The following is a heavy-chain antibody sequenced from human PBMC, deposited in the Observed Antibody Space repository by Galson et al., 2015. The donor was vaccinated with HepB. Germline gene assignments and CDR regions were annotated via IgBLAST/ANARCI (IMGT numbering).Heavy chain of an antibody. CDR1: GFTFSDYY. CDR2: NPHSGPRN. J-gene: IGHJ4*02. D-gene: IGHD3-22*01. CDR3: ARESSGNYFTFDY. V-gene: IGHV3-11*01. Sequence: SLRLSCAVSGFTFSDYYMSWILQAPGQGPEWLSYNPHSGPRNSYADPVQGRFPICRDNAKNSLYLEMNSLRAEDTAVYYCARESSGNYFTFDYGGQGTLVTV.